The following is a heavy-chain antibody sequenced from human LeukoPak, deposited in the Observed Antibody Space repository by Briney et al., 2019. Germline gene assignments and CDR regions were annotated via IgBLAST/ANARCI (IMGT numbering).Heavy chain of an antibody. Sequence: ASVKVSCKASGYTFTSYYMHWVRQAPGQGLEWMGIINPSGGSTSYAQKFQGRVTMTRDTSTSTVYMELSSLRSEDTAVYYCAGAERWGSYGDYVGYWGQGTLVTVSS. J-gene: IGHJ4*02. V-gene: IGHV1-46*01. D-gene: IGHD4-17*01. CDR3: AGAERWGSYGDYVGY. CDR1: GYTFTSYY. CDR2: INPSGGST.